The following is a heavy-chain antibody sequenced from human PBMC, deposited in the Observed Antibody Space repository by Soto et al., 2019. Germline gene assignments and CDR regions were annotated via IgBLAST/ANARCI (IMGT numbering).Heavy chain of an antibody. V-gene: IGHV3-30*18. CDR1: GFSSNTYV. CDR3: AKGLALMADH. Sequence: GGSLRLSCTDSGFSSNTYVMDWGRQAPGKGLEWVARILYDGSKEYYADPVKGRFTISRDNSKNTLYLQMDRLRVEDTAVYFCAKGLALMADHWGQGTPVTVSS. J-gene: IGHJ4*02. D-gene: IGHD2-21*01. CDR2: ILYDGSKE.